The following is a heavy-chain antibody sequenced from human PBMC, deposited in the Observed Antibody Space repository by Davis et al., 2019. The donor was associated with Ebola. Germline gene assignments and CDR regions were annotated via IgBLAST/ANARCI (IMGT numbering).Heavy chain of an antibody. Sequence: GESLKISCAASGFTFSSYAMHWVRQAPGKGLEWVAVISYDGSNKYYADSVKGRFTISRDNSKNTLYLQMNSLRAEDTAVYYCAKLLGQDIVVVPAAFDIWGQGTMVTVSS. CDR2: ISYDGSNK. V-gene: IGHV3-30-3*02. D-gene: IGHD2-2*01. CDR1: GFTFSSYA. J-gene: IGHJ3*02. CDR3: AKLLGQDIVVVPAAFDI.